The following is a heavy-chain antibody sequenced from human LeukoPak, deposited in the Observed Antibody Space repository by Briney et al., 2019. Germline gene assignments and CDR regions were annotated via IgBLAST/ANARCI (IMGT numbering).Heavy chain of an antibody. D-gene: IGHD2-2*01. V-gene: IGHV1-18*04. CDR3: ARDFEASPVGLFDY. J-gene: IGHJ4*02. CDR2: ISAYNGNT. CDR1: GYTFTSYG. Sequence: ASVKVSCKASGYTFTSYGISWVRQAPGQGLEWMGWISAYNGNTIYAQKLQGRVTMTTDTSTSTAYMELRSLRSDDTAVYYCARDFEASPVGLFDYWGQGTLVTVSS.